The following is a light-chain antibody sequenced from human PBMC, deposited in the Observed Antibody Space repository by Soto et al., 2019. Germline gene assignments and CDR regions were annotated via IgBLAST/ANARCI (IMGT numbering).Light chain of an antibody. CDR2: GAS. Sequence: DIVMTQSPATLSVSPGERTTLSCRASRSVTTSIAWYQQKPGQAPRLLIYGASTRATGIPARFSGSGSGTDFTLTISRLEPEDFAVYYCQQYGSSPPWTFGQGTKVDIK. J-gene: IGKJ1*01. CDR1: RSVTTS. CDR3: QQYGSSPPWT. V-gene: IGKV3-20*01.